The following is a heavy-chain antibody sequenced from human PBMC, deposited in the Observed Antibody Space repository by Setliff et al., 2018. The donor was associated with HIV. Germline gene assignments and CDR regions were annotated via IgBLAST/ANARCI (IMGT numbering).Heavy chain of an antibody. CDR1: GGPFSGYY. CDR3: ARGDTYYHDSSGYVKSALDCFDI. Sequence: SETLSLTCAVSGGPFSGYYWNWMRQPPGWGLEWIGEINHSGDTNYNPSLKSRVTISVDTSKNQFSLKLNSVTAADTAVYHCARGDTYYHDSSGYVKSALDCFDIWAKGQWSPSPQ. J-gene: IGHJ3*02. D-gene: IGHD3-22*01. V-gene: IGHV4-34*01. CDR2: INHSGDT.